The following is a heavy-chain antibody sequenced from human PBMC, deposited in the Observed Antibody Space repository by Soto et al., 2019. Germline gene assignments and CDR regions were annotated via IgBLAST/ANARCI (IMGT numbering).Heavy chain of an antibody. D-gene: IGHD3-10*01. J-gene: IGHJ6*02. CDR3: ARDKTVLWFGDSYYGMDV. V-gene: IGHV1-2*04. CDR2: INPNSGGT. Sequence: QVQLVQSGAEVMTPGASVKLSCKASGYTLITHHLHWVRQAPGQGLEWMGWINPNSGGTNYAQKFQGWVTMTRDTSISTAYMELSRLRSDDTAVYYCARDKTVLWFGDSYYGMDVWGQGTTVTVSS. CDR1: GYTLITHH.